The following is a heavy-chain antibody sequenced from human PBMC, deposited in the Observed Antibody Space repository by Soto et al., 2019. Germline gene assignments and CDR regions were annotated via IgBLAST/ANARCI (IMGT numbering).Heavy chain of an antibody. CDR1: GGSINSNSYF. Sequence: SETLSLTCIVSGGSINSNSYFWAWIRQPPGKGLEWVGSIYHTGDTHYNPSLRSQVSMSVDTSKNHFSLRLTYLTAADTAVYFCARDTNSLDLWGQGILVTVSS. J-gene: IGHJ5*02. D-gene: IGHD2-8*01. CDR2: IYHTGDT. V-gene: IGHV4-39*02. CDR3: ARDTNSLDL.